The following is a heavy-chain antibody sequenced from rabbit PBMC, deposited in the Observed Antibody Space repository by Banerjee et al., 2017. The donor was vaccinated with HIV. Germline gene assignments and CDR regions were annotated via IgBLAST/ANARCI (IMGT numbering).Heavy chain of an antibody. J-gene: IGHJ4*01. Sequence: QEQLVESGGGLVQPEGSLTLTCKASGFDFSSIAMCWVRQAPGKGPEWIACIYAGSSGSTYYANWAKGRFTISKTSSTTVTLQMTSLTAADSATYFCARDVSGAGYGYAFNLWGPGTLVTVS. CDR2: IYAGSSGST. CDR1: GFDFSSIA. D-gene: IGHD6-1*01. V-gene: IGHV1S45*01. CDR3: ARDVSGAGYGYAFNL.